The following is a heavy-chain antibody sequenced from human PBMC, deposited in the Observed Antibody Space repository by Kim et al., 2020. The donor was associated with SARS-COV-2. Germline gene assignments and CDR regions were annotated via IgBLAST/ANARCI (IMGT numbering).Heavy chain of an antibody. D-gene: IGHD1-26*01. J-gene: IGHJ4*02. V-gene: IGHV3-23*01. CDR3: AKDRDGGSYFDY. CDR1: GFTFSSYA. CDR2: ISGSGGST. Sequence: GGSLRLSCAASGFTFSSYAMSWVRQAPGKGLEWVSAISGSGGSTYYADSVKGRFTISRDNSKNTLYLQMNSLRAEDTAAYYCAKDRDGGSYFDYWGQGTLVTVSS.